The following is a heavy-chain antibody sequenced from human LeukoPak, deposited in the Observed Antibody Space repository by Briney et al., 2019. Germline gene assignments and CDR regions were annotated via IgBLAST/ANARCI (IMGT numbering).Heavy chain of an antibody. Sequence: PSETLSLTCAVYGGSFSGYYWSWIRQPPGKGLEWSGEINHSGSTNHNPSLKSRGTISVDTSKNQFSLKVSSVTAADMAVYYCARAHGSSSGSYFISYWAQGTRVTVSS. D-gene: IGHD6-25*01. V-gene: IGHV4-34*01. CDR2: INHSGST. CDR1: GGSFSGYY. J-gene: IGHJ4*02. CDR3: ARAHGSSSGSYFISY.